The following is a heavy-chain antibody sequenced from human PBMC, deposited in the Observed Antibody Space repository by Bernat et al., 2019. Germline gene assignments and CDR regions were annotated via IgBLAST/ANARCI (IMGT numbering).Heavy chain of an antibody. CDR3: TRVVDIVATIPYYYGMDV. D-gene: IGHD5-12*01. J-gene: IGHJ6*02. CDR1: GFTFGDYA. V-gene: IGHV3-49*03. CDR2: IRSKAYGGTT. Sequence: EVQLVESGGGLVQPGRSLRLSCTASGFTFGDYAMSWFRQAPGKGLEWVGFIRSKAYGGTTEYAASVKGRFTISRDDSKSIAYLQMNSLKTEDTAVYYCTRVVDIVATIPYYYGMDVWGLGTTVSV.